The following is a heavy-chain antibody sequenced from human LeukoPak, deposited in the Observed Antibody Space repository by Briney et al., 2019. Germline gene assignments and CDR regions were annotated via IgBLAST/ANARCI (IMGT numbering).Heavy chain of an antibody. CDR2: ITDDATT. CDR3: VRDRVGPDY. J-gene: IGHJ4*02. CDR1: GFTFSSAW. D-gene: IGHD1-26*01. V-gene: IGHV3-74*03. Sequence: AGSLRLSCAASGFTFSSAWMHWVRQAPGTGLVWVSRITDDATTTYADSVRGRFTISRDTAKNILYLQMNSLRAEDTAVYYCVRDRVGPDYWGQGTLVTVSS.